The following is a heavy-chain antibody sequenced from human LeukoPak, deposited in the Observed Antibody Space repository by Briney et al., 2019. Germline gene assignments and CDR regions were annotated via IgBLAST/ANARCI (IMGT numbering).Heavy chain of an antibody. CDR1: GYTFTGYY. J-gene: IGHJ6*03. CDR3: ASGASTVAYYYYYYMDV. Sequence: GASVKVSCKASGYTFTGYYMHWVRQAPGQGLECMGWIKPNNGGTNYAQKFQGRVTMTRDTSISTAYMELSRLRSDDTAVYYCASGASTVAYYYYYYMDVWGKGTTVTVSS. CDR2: IKPNNGGT. V-gene: IGHV1-2*02. D-gene: IGHD4-23*01.